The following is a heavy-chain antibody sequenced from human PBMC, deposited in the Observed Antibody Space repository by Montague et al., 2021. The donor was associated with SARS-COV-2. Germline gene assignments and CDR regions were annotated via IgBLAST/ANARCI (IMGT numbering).Heavy chain of an antibody. CDR1: GDSVAERRGK. J-gene: IGHJ4*02. Sequence: CAISGDSVAERRGKSDWLRHEPSSHLQRVGRPQYKKKRNYNYPLSLQGRLTIRPDMSRNQVSLHVDSVNSQDTPVYYCVRGGRGGTAAGTAFEHWDQGILVTVSS. CDR2: PQYKKKRNY. D-gene: IGHD6-13*01. V-gene: IGHV6-1*01. CDR3: VRGGRGGTAAGTAFEH.